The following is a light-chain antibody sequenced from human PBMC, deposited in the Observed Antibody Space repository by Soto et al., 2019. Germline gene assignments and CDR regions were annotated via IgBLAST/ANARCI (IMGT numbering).Light chain of an antibody. CDR1: SSDVGSYDY. J-gene: IGLJ3*02. CDR2: NVN. Sequence: QSVLIQPPSVSGSPGQSVTISCTGTSSDVGSYDYVSWYQQHPGTVPKPMIYNVNTRPSGVPDRFSGSKSGNTASLTVSGLQAEDEADYYCNSYAGGDWVFGVGTKVTVL. V-gene: IGLV2-8*01. CDR3: NSYAGGDWV.